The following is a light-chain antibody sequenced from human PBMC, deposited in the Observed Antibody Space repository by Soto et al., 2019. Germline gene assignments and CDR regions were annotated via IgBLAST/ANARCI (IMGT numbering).Light chain of an antibody. CDR2: NVS. Sequence: QSALTQPASVSGSPGQSITISCTGTSSDVGGYNSVSWYQQHPGKAPKLMIYNVSNRPSGVSNRFSGSKSGNTASLTISGLQDEDEADYYCSSYTSSSTYVFGTGTKVTVL. J-gene: IGLJ1*01. V-gene: IGLV2-14*01. CDR1: SSDVGGYNS. CDR3: SSYTSSSTYV.